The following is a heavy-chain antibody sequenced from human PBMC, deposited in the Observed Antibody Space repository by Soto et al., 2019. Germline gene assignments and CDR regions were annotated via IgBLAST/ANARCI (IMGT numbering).Heavy chain of an antibody. V-gene: IGHV4-59*08. CDR1: GGSIRSNY. CDR3: AIHLPGYDPLDS. J-gene: IGHJ4*02. CDR2: IYYSGNT. D-gene: IGHD3-9*01. Sequence: QEQLQESGPGLVKPSETLSLTCSVSGGSIRSNYCSWIRQPPGKGLEWIGYIYYSGNTSYNHSLKRQVTISEDTSKHQVPLKLSSVTAADPAAYYCAIHLPGYDPLDSWGQGTLVTVSS.